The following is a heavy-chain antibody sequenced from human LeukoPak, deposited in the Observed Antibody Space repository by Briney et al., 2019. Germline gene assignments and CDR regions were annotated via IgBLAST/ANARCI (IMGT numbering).Heavy chain of an antibody. CDR1: GDSVSSNTAA. J-gene: IGHJ4*02. V-gene: IGHV6-1*01. Sequence: SQTLSLTCAISGDSVSSNTAAWSWIRQSPSRGLEWRGRTYYRSRWSSDYAESVKSRITIRSDTSKYHSSLQLNSVTPEDTAVYYCARDSGSGSHGIDYWGQGTLVTVSS. D-gene: IGHD3-10*01. CDR2: TYYRSRWSS. CDR3: ARDSGSGSHGIDY.